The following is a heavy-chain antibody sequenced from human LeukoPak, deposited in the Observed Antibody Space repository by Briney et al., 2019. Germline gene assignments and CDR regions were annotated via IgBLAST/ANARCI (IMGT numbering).Heavy chain of an antibody. CDR1: GFSFSIFV. D-gene: IGHD3-10*01. CDR3: AKDPFYGSGTYADY. Sequence: GGCLRLSCAASGFSFSIFVMSWIRQITGKELEWVSVISGGSGRTFYADSVKGRFTISRDNSKNTLYLQMDSLRVEDTGVYYCAKDPFYGSGTYADYWGLGTLVTVSS. J-gene: IGHJ4*02. CDR2: ISGGSGRT. V-gene: IGHV3-23*01.